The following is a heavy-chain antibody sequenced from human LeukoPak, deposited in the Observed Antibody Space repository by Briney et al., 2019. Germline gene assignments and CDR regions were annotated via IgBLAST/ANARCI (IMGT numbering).Heavy chain of an antibody. J-gene: IGHJ4*02. CDR2: ISYDGSNE. Sequence: RGSLRLSCAASGFGFSSYGMHWVRQAPGKGLEWVAVISYDGSNEYFADSVKGRFTVSRDNSKNTLYLQMNSLRPEDTAVYYCAKDLGVGAYLLFDYITSGLDSWGQGTLVTVSS. CDR3: AKDLGVGAYLLFDYITSGLDS. V-gene: IGHV3-30*18. CDR1: GFGFSSYG. D-gene: IGHD2/OR15-2a*01.